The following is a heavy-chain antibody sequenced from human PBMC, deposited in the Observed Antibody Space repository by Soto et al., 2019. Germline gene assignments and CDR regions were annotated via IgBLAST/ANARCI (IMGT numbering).Heavy chain of an antibody. Sequence: EVQLVESGGGLVQPGGSLRLSCAASGFTFSSYDMHWVRXXXGXXXEWVSAIGTAGDTYYPGSVKGRFTISRENAKNSXXXXXXXXXXXXXXXXXXXXXXXXXXXXWFDPWGQGTLVTVSS. J-gene: IGHJ5*02. CDR3: XXXXXXXXXXWFDP. V-gene: IGHV3-13*04. CDR2: IGTAGDT. CDR1: GFTFSSYD.